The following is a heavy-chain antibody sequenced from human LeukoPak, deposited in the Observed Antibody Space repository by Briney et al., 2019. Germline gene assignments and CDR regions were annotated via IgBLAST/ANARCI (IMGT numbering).Heavy chain of an antibody. CDR1: GYTFTSYG. CDR2: ISAYNGNT. D-gene: IGHD6-19*01. V-gene: IGHV1-18*01. J-gene: IGHJ6*03. Sequence: ASVKVSCKASGYTFTSYGISWVRQAPGQRLEWMGWISAYNGNTNYAQKLQGRVTMTTDTSTSTAYMELRSLRSDDTAVYYCASFEQNSGWYTHDYYMDVWGKGTTVTVSS. CDR3: ASFEQNSGWYTHDYYMDV.